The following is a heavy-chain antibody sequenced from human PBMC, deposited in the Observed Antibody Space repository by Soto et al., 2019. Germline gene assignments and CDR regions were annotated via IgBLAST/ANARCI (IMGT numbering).Heavy chain of an antibody. CDR1: GFTFSSYA. J-gene: IGHJ6*03. Sequence: GGSLRLSCAASGFTFSSYAMHWVRQAPGKGLEYVSAISSNGGSTYYANSVKGRFTISRDNSKNTLYLQMGSLRAEDMAVYYCARETRYCSGGSCYPGYYYYYMDVWGKGTTVTVSS. CDR3: ARETRYCSGGSCYPGYYYYYMDV. V-gene: IGHV3-64*01. CDR2: ISSNGGST. D-gene: IGHD2-15*01.